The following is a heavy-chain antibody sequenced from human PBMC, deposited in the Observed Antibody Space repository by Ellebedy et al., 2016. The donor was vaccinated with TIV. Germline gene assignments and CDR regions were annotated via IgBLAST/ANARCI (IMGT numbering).Heavy chain of an antibody. J-gene: IGHJ4*02. CDR1: GFTFNTYS. V-gene: IGHV3-48*02. CDR3: ARGRDYY. CDR2: ISSSSSAI. D-gene: IGHD2-21*01. Sequence: PGGSLRLSCAASGFTFNTYSMNRVRQAPGKGLEWVSYISSSSSAIYYADSVKGRFTISRDNAKNSLYLQMDSLRDEDTAVYYCARGRDYYWGQGTLVTVSS.